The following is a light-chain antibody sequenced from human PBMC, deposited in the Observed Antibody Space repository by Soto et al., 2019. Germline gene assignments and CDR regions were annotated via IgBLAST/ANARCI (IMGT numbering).Light chain of an antibody. Sequence: EIVLTQSPATLSLSPGERATLSCRASQSVSSYLVWYQQKPDQAPRLLIYDASNRATGIPARFSGSGSGTDFTLTISSLESEDFAVYFCQQYGSSPLTFGGGTKVDIK. CDR2: DAS. CDR1: QSVSSY. J-gene: IGKJ4*01. V-gene: IGKV3-11*01. CDR3: QQYGSSPLT.